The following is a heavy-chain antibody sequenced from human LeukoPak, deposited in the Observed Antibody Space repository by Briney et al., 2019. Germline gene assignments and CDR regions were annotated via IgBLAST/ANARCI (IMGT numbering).Heavy chain of an antibody. Sequence: SETLSLTCTVSGGSISSSSYYWGWIRQPPGRGLEWIGSIYYSGSTYYNPSLKSRVTISVDTSKNQFSLKLSSVTAADTAVYYCARDLRGIIAARELGYFDLWGRGTLVTVSS. CDR1: GGSISSSSYY. J-gene: IGHJ2*01. D-gene: IGHD6-13*01. CDR3: ARDLRGIIAARELGYFDL. CDR2: IYYSGST. V-gene: IGHV4-39*07.